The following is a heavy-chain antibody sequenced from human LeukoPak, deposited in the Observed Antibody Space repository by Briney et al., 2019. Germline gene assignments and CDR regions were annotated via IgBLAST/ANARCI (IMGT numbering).Heavy chain of an antibody. CDR3: ARGDWQYTNNWSNWFDP. V-gene: IGHV4-61*02. D-gene: IGHD1-1*01. CDR2: IDSSGST. CDR1: GGSITSGSYY. Sequence: PSQTLSLTCTVSGGSITSGSYYWSWIRQPAGKGLEWIGRIDSSGSTKYNPSLKSRVTISVDVSKNQFSLRLSSVTAADTAIYYCARGDWQYTNNWSNWFDPWGQGTLVTVSS. J-gene: IGHJ5*02.